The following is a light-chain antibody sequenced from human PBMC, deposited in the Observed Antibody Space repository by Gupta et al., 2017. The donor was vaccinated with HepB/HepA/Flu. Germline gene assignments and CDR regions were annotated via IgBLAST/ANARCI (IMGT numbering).Light chain of an antibody. CDR2: HAS. CDR1: QSISSH. V-gene: IGKV1-39*01. Sequence: DIQMTQSPSSLSASVGDRVTITCRASQSISSHLNCYQQAPGKAPKVPLYHASTFQSGVPSRLPDRGSGTDLSLTISMLHRKDFPSYFSLQKDNRAPTFGLPTMLVIK. CDR3: LQKDNRAPT. J-gene: IGKJ2*01.